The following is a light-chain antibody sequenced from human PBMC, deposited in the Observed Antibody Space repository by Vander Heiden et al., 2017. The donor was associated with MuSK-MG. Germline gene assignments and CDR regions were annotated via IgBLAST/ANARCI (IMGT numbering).Light chain of an antibody. J-gene: IGKJ2*01. CDR3: QQRRTWPQA. CDR1: QSVSSY. V-gene: IGKV3-11*01. CDR2: DAS. Sequence: EIVLTQSPATLSFPPGERATLSCRASQSVSSYLAWYQQKPGQAPRLLIYDASKRATGIPARFSGSGSGTDFTLTISSLEPEDFAVYYCQQRRTWPQAFGQGTKLEIK.